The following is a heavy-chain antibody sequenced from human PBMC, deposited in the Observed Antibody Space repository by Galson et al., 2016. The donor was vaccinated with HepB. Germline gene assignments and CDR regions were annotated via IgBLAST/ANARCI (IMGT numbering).Heavy chain of an antibody. V-gene: IGHV4-38-2*02. D-gene: IGHD5-18*01. J-gene: IGHJ4*02. CDR2: VHHSGIA. Sequence: SETLSLTCSVSNYSISSGYFWGWLRQPPGKGLEWIGSVHHSGIAFYNPSLKTRVSISLDTSQNRFSLMLSSVTAADTAVYYCARDGYNHVPLDYWGPGTLVTVSS. CDR1: NYSISSGYF. CDR3: ARDGYNHVPLDY.